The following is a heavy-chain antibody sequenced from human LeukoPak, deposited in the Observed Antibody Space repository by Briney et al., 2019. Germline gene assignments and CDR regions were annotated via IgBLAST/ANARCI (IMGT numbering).Heavy chain of an antibody. Sequence: GSLRLSCAASGFPFSSYAMTWVRQAPGKGPEWVSSITAGGGTTYYAESVKDRFTISRDNSKTTLYVQMNSLRAEDTAVYYCAKNNGGSGYSAADYWGQGTLVIVSS. CDR2: ITAGGGTT. D-gene: IGHD2-15*01. V-gene: IGHV3-23*01. CDR3: AKNNGGSGYSAADY. J-gene: IGHJ4*02. CDR1: GFPFSSYA.